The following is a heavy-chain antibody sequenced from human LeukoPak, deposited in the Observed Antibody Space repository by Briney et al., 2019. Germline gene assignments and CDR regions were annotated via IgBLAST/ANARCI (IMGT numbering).Heavy chain of an antibody. CDR3: AKREFSVLGD. J-gene: IGHJ4*02. CDR1: GFTFSSYA. D-gene: IGHD3-16*01. CDR2: ISDSGGTT. V-gene: IGHV3-23*01. Sequence: GGSLRLSCAASGFTFSSYAMSWVRQAPGKGLEWVSAISDSGGTTYYADSVKGRFTISRDNSKNTLYLQINSLRADDTAVYYCAKREFSVLGDWGQGTLVTVSS.